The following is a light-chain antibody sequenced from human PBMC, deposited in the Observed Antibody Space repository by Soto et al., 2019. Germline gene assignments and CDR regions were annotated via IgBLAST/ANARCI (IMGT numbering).Light chain of an antibody. CDR2: GNS. Sequence: QSVLTQPPSVSGAPGQRVTISCTGSSSNIGAGYDVHWYQQLPGTAPKLLIYGNSNRPSGVPDRFSGSKSGTSASLAITGVQAEDEADDYCQSYDSSLSGSLVFGGGTKLTVL. V-gene: IGLV1-40*01. CDR1: SSNIGAGYD. CDR3: QSYDSSLSGSLV. J-gene: IGLJ3*02.